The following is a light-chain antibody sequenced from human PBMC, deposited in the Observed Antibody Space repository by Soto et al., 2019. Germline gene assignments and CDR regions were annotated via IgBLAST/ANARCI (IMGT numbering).Light chain of an antibody. V-gene: IGLV2-14*01. J-gene: IGLJ2*01. CDR3: SSYTSSSTPVV. CDR2: DVS. Sequence: QSALTQPASWSGSPGQSITISCTGTSSDVGGYNYVSWYQQHPGKAPKLMIYDVSNRPSGVSNRFSGSKSGNTASLTISGLQAEDEADYYCSSYTSSSTPVVFGGGTKLTVL. CDR1: SSDVGGYNY.